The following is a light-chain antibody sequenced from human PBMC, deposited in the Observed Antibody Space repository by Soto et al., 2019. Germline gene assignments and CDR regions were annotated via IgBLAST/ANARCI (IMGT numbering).Light chain of an antibody. Sequence: QAVVTQPPSVSAAPGQNVTISCSGTSSNIGNNFVSWYQHLPGTAPKILIYDNVKRPSGIPDRFSGFKSGASATLGSTGLQTGDEADYYCGSWDTSLSLCYVFGTGTKVTVL. CDR2: DNV. CDR3: GSWDTSLSLCYV. V-gene: IGLV1-51*01. J-gene: IGLJ1*01. CDR1: SSNIGNNF.